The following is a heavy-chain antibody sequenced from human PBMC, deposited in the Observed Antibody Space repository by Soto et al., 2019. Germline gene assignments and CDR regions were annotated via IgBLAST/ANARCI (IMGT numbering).Heavy chain of an antibody. CDR3: ARARLIVGATTHFDY. D-gene: IGHD1-26*01. CDR1: GYTFTSYG. Sequence: GASVKVSCKASGYTFTSYGISWVRQAPGQGLEWMGGIIPIFGTANYAQKFQGRVTITADESTSTAYMELSSLRSEDTAVYYCARARLIVGATTHFDYWGQGTLVTVSS. V-gene: IGHV1-69*13. CDR2: IIPIFGTA. J-gene: IGHJ4*02.